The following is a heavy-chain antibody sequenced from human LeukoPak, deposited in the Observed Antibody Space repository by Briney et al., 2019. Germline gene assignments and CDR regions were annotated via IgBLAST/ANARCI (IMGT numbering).Heavy chain of an antibody. Sequence: PGGSLRLSCAASGFTFSSYSMNWVRQAPGKGLEWFSSISSSSSYIYYADSVKGRFTISRDNAKNSLYLQMNSLRAEDTAVYYCARTETGPRSSGGDYWGQGTLVTVSS. J-gene: IGHJ4*02. D-gene: IGHD1-1*01. CDR2: ISSSSSYI. CDR1: GFTFSSYS. CDR3: ARTETGPRSSGGDY. V-gene: IGHV3-21*01.